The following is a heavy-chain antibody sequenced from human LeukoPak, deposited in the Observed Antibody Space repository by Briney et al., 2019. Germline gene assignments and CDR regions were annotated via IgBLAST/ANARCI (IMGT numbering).Heavy chain of an antibody. CDR3: ARQKWEQQGRDYYFNGLDV. V-gene: IGHV4-4*02. CDR2: IYLYGTT. D-gene: IGHD1/OR15-1a*01. Sequence: PSETLSLTCSVSIGSISSSKWWSWVRQSPVKGLEWIGEIYLYGTTNYNPSFTSRVIMSVDRSGNQFSLKLTSVTAADTAVYYCARQKWEQQGRDYYFNGLDVWGPGTTVIVSS. J-gene: IGHJ6*02. CDR1: IGSISSSKW.